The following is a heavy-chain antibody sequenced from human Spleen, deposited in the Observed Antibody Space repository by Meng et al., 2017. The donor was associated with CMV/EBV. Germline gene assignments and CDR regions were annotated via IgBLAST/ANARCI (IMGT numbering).Heavy chain of an antibody. CDR2: INPNSGGT. V-gene: IGHV1-2*02. CDR1: GYTFIAYY. J-gene: IGHJ3*01. CDR3: ARGGIYDSSGYYYVGGFDV. D-gene: IGHD3-22*01. Sequence: ASVKVSCKASGYTFIAYYMHWVRQAPGQGLEWMGWINPNSGGTNYAQKFQGRVTMTRDTSINTVYMQLSRLRSDDTAVYYCARGGIYDSSGYYYVGGFDVRGQGTMVTVSS.